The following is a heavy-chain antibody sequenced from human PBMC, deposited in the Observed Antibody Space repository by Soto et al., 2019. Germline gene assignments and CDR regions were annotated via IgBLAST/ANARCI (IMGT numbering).Heavy chain of an antibody. J-gene: IGHJ3*02. Sequence: QVQLVESGGGVVQPGSSLRLSCAASGFTFSNYGMHWVRQAPGKGLEWVAVISYDGSNKNYADSVKGRITISRDNSKNTVYLQMNSLSAENTAVYYCAKDDDYGHRRKAFDIWGQGTMVTVSS. CDR3: AKDDDYGHRRKAFDI. D-gene: IGHD4-17*01. CDR1: GFTFSNYG. CDR2: ISYDGSNK. V-gene: IGHV3-30*18.